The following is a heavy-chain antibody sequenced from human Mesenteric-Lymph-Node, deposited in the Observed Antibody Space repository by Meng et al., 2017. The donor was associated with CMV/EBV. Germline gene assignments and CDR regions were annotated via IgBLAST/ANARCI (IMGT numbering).Heavy chain of an antibody. V-gene: IGHV4-59*01. CDR2: IYYSGST. J-gene: IGHJ6*02. CDR1: GGSISNYY. D-gene: IGHD1-26*01. Sequence: SETLSLTCTVSGGSISNYYWSWIRQPPGKGLEWIGYIYYSGSTNYNPSLKSRVTISVDTSKNQFSLKLSSVTAADTAVYYCARDWGRGSSYSPYYYYGMDVWGQGTTVTVSS. CDR3: ARDWGRGSSYSPYYYYGMDV.